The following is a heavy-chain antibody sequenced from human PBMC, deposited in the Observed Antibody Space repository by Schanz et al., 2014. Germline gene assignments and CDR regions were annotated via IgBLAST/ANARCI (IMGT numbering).Heavy chain of an antibody. V-gene: IGHV3-74*01. CDR1: GFTFSSSW. Sequence: EVHLVESGGGLVQPGGSLRLSCAASGFTFSSSWMHWVRQAPGKGLVWVSRTSHDGSFTTFADSVKGRFTISRDNARNTLYLQMNNLRAEDTAVYYCARPRSSGWYDVLGYWGQGTLVTVSS. CDR3: ARPRSSGWYDVLGY. D-gene: IGHD6-19*01. J-gene: IGHJ4*02. CDR2: TSHDGSFT.